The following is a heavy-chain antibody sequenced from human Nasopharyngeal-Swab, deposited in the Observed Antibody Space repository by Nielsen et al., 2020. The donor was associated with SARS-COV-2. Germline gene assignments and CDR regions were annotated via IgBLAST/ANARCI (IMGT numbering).Heavy chain of an antibody. D-gene: IGHD3-22*01. Sequence: GGSLRLSCKGSGYRFISYWIGWVRQTPGKGLEWMGIIYPGDSDTTYSPSFQGQVTISADKSINTAYLQWSSLTASDTAMYYCARTAIEGGYYRGDAFDIWGQGTMVTVSS. CDR1: GYRFISYW. CDR3: ARTAIEGGYYRGDAFDI. J-gene: IGHJ3*02. V-gene: IGHV5-51*01. CDR2: IYPGDSDT.